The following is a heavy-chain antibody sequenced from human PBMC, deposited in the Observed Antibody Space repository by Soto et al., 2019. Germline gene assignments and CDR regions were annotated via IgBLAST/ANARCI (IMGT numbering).Heavy chain of an antibody. CDR1: GGSFSGSY. CDR2: IYYSGST. J-gene: IGHJ4*02. V-gene: IGHV4-59*01. D-gene: IGHD4-17*01. CDR3: AGFEIDYGDYLADY. Sequence: SETLSLTCAVYGGSFSGSYWSWIRQPPGKGLEWIGYIYYSGSTNYNPPLKSRVTISVDTSKNQFSLKLSSVTAANTAVYFCAGFEIDYGDYLADYWGQGTLVTVSS.